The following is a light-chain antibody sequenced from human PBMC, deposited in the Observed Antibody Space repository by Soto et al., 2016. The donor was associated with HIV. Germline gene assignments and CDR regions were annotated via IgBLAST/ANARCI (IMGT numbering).Light chain of an antibody. CDR2: DDS. V-gene: IGLV3-21*04. Sequence: SYVLTQPPSLSVAPRKTARITCGGNNIGSKSVHWYQQKPGQAPALVIYDDSDRPSGIPERFSGSNSGNTATLTISRVEAGDEADYYCQVWDRSSDPVVFGGGTKLTVL. CDR3: QVWDRSSDPVV. J-gene: IGLJ2*01. CDR1: NIGSKS.